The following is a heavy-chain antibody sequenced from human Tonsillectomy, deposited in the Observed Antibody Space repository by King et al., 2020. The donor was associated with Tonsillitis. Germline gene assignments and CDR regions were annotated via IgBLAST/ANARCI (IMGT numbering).Heavy chain of an antibody. V-gene: IGHV3-43*01. CDR1: GFTFDDYT. CDR2: ITWDGGST. J-gene: IGHJ4*02. Sequence: VQLVESGGVVVQPGGSLRLSCAASGFTFDDYTMHWVRQAPGRGLEWVSLITWDGGSTFYADSVKGRFPISRDNSKNSLSLQMNSLRPEDTALYYCSTERLQYFDYWGQGTLVTVSS. CDR3: STERLQYFDY. D-gene: IGHD4-11*01.